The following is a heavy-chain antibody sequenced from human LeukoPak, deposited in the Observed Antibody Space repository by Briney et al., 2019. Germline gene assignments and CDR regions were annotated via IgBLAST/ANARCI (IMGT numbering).Heavy chain of an antibody. CDR3: TRPFCTNGVCYSSAY. CDR2: IRSKANSYAT. D-gene: IGHD2-8*01. V-gene: IGHV3-73*01. J-gene: IGHJ4*02. Sequence: GGSLRLSCAASGFTFSDFAMHWVRQASGKGLEWVGRIRSKANSYATAYGASVKGRFTISRDDSKNAAYLQMNSLKTEDTAVYYCTRPFCTNGVCYSSAYWGQGTLVTVSS. CDR1: GFTFSDFA.